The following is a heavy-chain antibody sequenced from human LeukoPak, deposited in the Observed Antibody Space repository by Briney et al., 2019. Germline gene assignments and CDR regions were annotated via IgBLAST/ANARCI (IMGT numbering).Heavy chain of an antibody. Sequence: GGSLRLSCAASGFPLSSYWMHWVRQVPGKGLLWVSRINSDGSATIYADSVRGRFTISRDNAKNSLYLQMNSLRAEDTAVYYCAKWGPYDILTGRINWGRGTLVTVSS. CDR3: AKWGPYDILTGRIN. CDR2: INSDGSAT. V-gene: IGHV3-74*01. D-gene: IGHD3-9*01. CDR1: GFPLSSYW. J-gene: IGHJ4*02.